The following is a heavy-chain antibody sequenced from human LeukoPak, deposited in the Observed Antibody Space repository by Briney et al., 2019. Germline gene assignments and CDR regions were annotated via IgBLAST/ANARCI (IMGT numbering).Heavy chain of an antibody. CDR3: ARFKRLSDGGGFDY. J-gene: IGHJ4*02. CDR1: GFTFSSYE. D-gene: IGHD3-16*01. CDR2: ISSSGSTI. V-gene: IGHV3-48*03. Sequence: GGSLRLSCAASGFTFSSYEMNWVRQAPGKGLEWVSYISSSGSTIYYADPVKGRFTISRDNAKNSLYLQMNSLRAEDTAVYYCARFKRLSDGGGFDYWGQGTLVTVSP.